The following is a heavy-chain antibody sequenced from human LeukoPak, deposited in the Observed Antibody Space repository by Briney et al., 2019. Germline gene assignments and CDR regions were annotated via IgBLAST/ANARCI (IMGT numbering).Heavy chain of an antibody. CDR1: GDSVSSNIAA. J-gene: IGHJ4*02. CDR2: TYYRSKWYN. D-gene: IGHD5-24*01. CDR3: AREREDGYPPPFDY. V-gene: IGHV6-1*01. Sequence: SQTLSLTFAISGDSVSSNIAAWNWIRQSPSRGLEWLGRTYYRSKWYNDYPVSVKGRITINPDTSKNQFSLQLSSVTPEDTALYFCAREREDGYPPPFDYWGQGTLVTVSS.